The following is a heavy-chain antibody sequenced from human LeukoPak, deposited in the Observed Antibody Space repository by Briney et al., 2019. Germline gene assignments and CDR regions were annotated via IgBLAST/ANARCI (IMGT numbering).Heavy chain of an antibody. CDR2: ISYDGSNK. V-gene: IGHV3-30*18. CDR3: ANTLLWFGESPRTYYYYGMDV. Sequence: GGSLRLSCAASGLTFSSYGMHWVRQAPGKGLEWVAVISYDGSNKYYADSVKGRFTISRDNSKNTLYLQMNSLRAEDTAVYYCANTLLWFGESPRTYYYYGMDVWGQGTTVTVSS. J-gene: IGHJ6*02. CDR1: GLTFSSYG. D-gene: IGHD3-10*01.